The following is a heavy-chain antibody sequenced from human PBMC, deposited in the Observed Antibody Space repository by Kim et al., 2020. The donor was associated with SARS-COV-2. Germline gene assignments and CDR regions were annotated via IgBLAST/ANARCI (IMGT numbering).Heavy chain of an antibody. Sequence: LQGRVTMTRDTSTSTAYMELRSLRSDDTAVYYCARGGYYGSGSLQNNFDYWGQGTLVTVSS. J-gene: IGHJ4*02. V-gene: IGHV1-18*01. D-gene: IGHD3-10*01. CDR3: ARGGYYGSGSLQNNFDY.